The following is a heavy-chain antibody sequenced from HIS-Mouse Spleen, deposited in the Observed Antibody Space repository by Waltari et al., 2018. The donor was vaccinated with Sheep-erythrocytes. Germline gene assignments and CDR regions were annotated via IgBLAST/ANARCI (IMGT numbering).Heavy chain of an antibody. CDR3: ARSNPRSSGFYYYYGMDV. Sequence: QVQLQQWGAGLLKPSETLSPTCAVYGGSFSGYNSSWIRQPPGKGLEWIGEINHSGSTNYNPSLKSRVTISVDTSKNQFSLKLSSVTAADTAVYYCARSNPRSSGFYYYYGMDVWGQGTTVTVSS. V-gene: IGHV4-34*01. CDR2: INHSGST. D-gene: IGHD6-6*01. J-gene: IGHJ6*02. CDR1: GGSFSGYN.